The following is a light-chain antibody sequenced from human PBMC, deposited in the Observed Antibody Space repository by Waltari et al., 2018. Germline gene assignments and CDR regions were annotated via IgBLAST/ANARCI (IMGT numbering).Light chain of an antibody. CDR1: TSNIGSNI. CDR3: ATWDDSLNGVV. CDR2: SNN. V-gene: IGLV1-44*01. Sequence: QSVLTQPPSASGTPGQRVTFSCFGSTSNIGSNIVSWYRHFPGTAPKLLMHSNNQRPSGVPDRVSGSKSGTSASLAISGLQADDEATYDCATWDDSLNGVVFGGGTKLTVL. J-gene: IGLJ3*02.